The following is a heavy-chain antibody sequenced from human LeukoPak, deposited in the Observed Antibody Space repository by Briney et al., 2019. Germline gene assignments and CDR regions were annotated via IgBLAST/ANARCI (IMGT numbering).Heavy chain of an antibody. Sequence: GGSLRLSCAASGFTFSDYNMNWVRQAPGKGLEWVSYITNGGSTIHHADSVKGRFTISRDNAKKTLYLQMNGLRAEDTAVYYCARSIGLTGGGVDVWGQGTTVTVS. CDR2: ITNGGSTI. CDR1: GFTFSDYN. J-gene: IGHJ6*02. V-gene: IGHV3-11*01. D-gene: IGHD3-9*01. CDR3: ARSIGLTGGGVDV.